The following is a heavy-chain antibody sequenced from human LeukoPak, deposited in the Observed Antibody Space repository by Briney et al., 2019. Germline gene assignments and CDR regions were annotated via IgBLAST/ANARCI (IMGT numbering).Heavy chain of an antibody. V-gene: IGHV3-7*01. CDR3: ARGAQSGSYSDY. Sequence: PGGSLRLSCAASGFTFSNYGMSWVRQAPGKGLEWVANIKQDGSEKYYVDSVRGRFTISRDKAKNSLYLQMNSLRAEDTAVYYCARGAQSGSYSDYWGEGAPVTVSS. CDR1: GFTFSNYG. CDR2: IKQDGSEK. J-gene: IGHJ4*02. D-gene: IGHD1-26*01.